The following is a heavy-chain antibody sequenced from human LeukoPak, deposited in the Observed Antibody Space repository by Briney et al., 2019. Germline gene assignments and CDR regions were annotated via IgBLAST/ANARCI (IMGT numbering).Heavy chain of an antibody. CDR1: GFTVSSNS. J-gene: IGHJ4*02. Sequence: GGSLRLSCTVSGFTVSSNSMSWVRQAPGKGLEWVSVISGSGGSTYYADSVKGRFTISRDNSRNTLYLQMNSLRAEDTAVYYCAKVRDHYDSSGPFDYWGQGILVTVSS. CDR3: AKVRDHYDSSGPFDY. CDR2: ISGSGGST. V-gene: IGHV3-23*01. D-gene: IGHD3-22*01.